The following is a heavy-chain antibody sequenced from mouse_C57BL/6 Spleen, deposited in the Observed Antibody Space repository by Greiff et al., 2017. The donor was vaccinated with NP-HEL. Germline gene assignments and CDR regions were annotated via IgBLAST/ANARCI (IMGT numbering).Heavy chain of an antibody. J-gene: IGHJ2*01. D-gene: IGHD1-1*01. CDR2: ISDGGSYT. Sequence: DVQLVESGGGLVKPGGSLKLSCAASGFTFSSYAMSWVRQTPEKRLEWVATISDGGSYTYYPDNVKGRFTISRDNAKNNLYLQMSHLKSEDTAMYYCASLPFYYGSSSYYFDYWGQGTTLTVSS. V-gene: IGHV5-4*01. CDR1: GFTFSSYA. CDR3: ASLPFYYGSSSYYFDY.